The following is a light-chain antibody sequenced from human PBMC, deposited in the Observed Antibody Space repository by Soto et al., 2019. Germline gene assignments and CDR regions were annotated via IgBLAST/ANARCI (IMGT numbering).Light chain of an antibody. CDR1: SSDVGNYNY. CDR2: EVS. V-gene: IGLV2-14*01. Sequence: QSALTQPASVSGSPGQSITISCTGTSSDVGNYNYVSWYQQHPGKAPKLMIYEVSNRPSGVSNRFSGSKSGNTASLTISGLQAEDEADYYCSSYTSSSTWVFGVGTKVTVL. CDR3: SSYTSSSTWV. J-gene: IGLJ3*02.